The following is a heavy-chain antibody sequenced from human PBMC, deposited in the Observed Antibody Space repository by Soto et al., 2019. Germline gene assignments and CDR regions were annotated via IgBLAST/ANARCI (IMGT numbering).Heavy chain of an antibody. CDR3: ARVKGYSWLDY. Sequence: PSQTLSLTCAISGDSVSSDSAGWNWIRQSPSRGLEWLGRTYYRSKWYNDYAESVKSRITINPDTPKNQFSLHLNSVTTEDTAVYFCARVKGYSWLDYWGQGTLVTVSS. CDR2: TYYRSKWYN. D-gene: IGHD2-15*01. CDR1: GDSVSSDSAG. V-gene: IGHV6-1*01. J-gene: IGHJ4*02.